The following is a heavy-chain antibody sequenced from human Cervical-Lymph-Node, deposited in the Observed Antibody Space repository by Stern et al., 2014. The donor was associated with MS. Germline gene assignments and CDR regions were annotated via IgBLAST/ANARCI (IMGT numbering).Heavy chain of an antibody. CDR3: ALSSETSDRWYSLGYDL. Sequence: QVHLVQSGAEVTKPGSSVKVSCKGSGGTFSKFPSSLVRQAPGQGLEWMEGIFPVFGTPTYAQEFRGRVTITADVSTSTVYMELSSLRSDDTAVYYCALSSETSDRWYSLGYDLWGQGTLVTVSS. V-gene: IGHV1-69*01. CDR2: IFPVFGTP. J-gene: IGHJ5*02. CDR1: GGTFSKFP. D-gene: IGHD6-13*01.